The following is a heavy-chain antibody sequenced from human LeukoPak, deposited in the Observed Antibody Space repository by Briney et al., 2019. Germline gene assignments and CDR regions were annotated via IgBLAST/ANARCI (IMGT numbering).Heavy chain of an antibody. CDR2: INPNSGGT. J-gene: IGHJ4*02. V-gene: IGHV1-2*02. CDR3: ARVPKWPGIAAAGTSDY. Sequence: GASVKVSCKASGYTFTGYYMHWVRQAPGQGLEWMGWINPNSGGTNYAQKFQGRVTMTRDTSISTAYMELSRLRSDDTAVYYCARVPKWPGIAAAGTSDYWGQGTLVTVSS. CDR1: GYTFTGYY. D-gene: IGHD6-13*01.